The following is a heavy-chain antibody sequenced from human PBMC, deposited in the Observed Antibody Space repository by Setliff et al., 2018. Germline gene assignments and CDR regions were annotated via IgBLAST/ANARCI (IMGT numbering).Heavy chain of an antibody. V-gene: IGHV3-11*04. CDR2: ISSSGSTI. CDR3: ARDNYSSGYYLNWFDP. D-gene: IGHD3-22*01. J-gene: IGHJ5*02. Sequence: NPGGSLRLSCAASGFTFSDYYMSWIRQAPGKGLEWVSYISSSGSTIYYADSVKGRFTISRDNAKNSLYLQMNSLRAEDTAVYYCARDNYSSGYYLNWFDPWGQGTLVTVSS. CDR1: GFTFSDYY.